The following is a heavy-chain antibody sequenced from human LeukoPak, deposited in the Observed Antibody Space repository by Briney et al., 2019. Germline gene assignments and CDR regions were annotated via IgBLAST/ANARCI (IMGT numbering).Heavy chain of an antibody. CDR2: ILYDGINK. D-gene: IGHD2-15*01. J-gene: IGHJ1*01. CDR1: GFTLSRYD. Sequence: GGSLRLSCAASGFTLSRYDMHWVRQAPGKGLEWVAVILYDGINKDYANSVKGRFTISRDNYENTLYLKMNSLRAEDTAVYYCARDFGVYCSGGSCYSDYFQHWGQGTLVTVSS. V-gene: IGHV3-30-3*01. CDR3: ARDFGVYCSGGSCYSDYFQH.